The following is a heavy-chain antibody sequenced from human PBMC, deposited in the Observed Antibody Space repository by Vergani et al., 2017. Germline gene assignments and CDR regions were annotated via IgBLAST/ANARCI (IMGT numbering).Heavy chain of an antibody. CDR1: GGSISSSSYY. Sequence: QVQLQESGPGLVKPSQTLSLTCTVSGGSISSSSYYWSWIRQPPGKGLEWIGEIYHSGSTNYNPSLKSRVTISVDKSKNQFSLKLSSVTAADTAVYYCVTLRRVAGKTFDYGGQGTLVTVSS. CDR2: IYHSGST. J-gene: IGHJ4*02. V-gene: IGHV4-39*07. D-gene: IGHD6-19*01. CDR3: VTLRRVAGKTFDY.